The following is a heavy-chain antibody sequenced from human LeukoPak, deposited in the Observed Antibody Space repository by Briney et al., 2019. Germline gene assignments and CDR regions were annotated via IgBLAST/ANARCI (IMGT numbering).Heavy chain of an antibody. CDR3: ARHRTIVGAGGAFDI. Sequence: SETLSLTCTVSGGSISSSSYYWGWIRQPPGKGLEWIGSTYYSGSTYYNPSLKSRVTISVDTSKNQFSLKLSSVTAADTAVYYCARHRTIVGAGGAFDIWGQGTMVTVSS. CDR2: TYYSGST. D-gene: IGHD1-26*01. CDR1: GGSISSSSYY. J-gene: IGHJ3*02. V-gene: IGHV4-39*01.